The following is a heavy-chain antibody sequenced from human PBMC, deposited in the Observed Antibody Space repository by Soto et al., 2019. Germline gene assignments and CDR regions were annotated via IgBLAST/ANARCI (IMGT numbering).Heavy chain of an antibody. V-gene: IGHV4-34*01. D-gene: IGHD5-12*01. Sequence: SETLSLTCAVYGGSFSGYYWSWIRQPPGKGLEWIGEINHSGSTNYNPSLKSRVTISVDTSKNQFSLNLSSVTAADTAVYYCARHLDIVATTTGFDYWGQGTLVTVSS. CDR1: GGSFSGYY. CDR3: ARHLDIVATTTGFDY. J-gene: IGHJ4*02. CDR2: INHSGST.